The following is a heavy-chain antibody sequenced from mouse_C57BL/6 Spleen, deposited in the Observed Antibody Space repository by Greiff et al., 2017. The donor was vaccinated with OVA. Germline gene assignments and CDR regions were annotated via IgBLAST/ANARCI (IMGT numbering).Heavy chain of an antibody. Sequence: VKLMESGPGLVAPSQSLSITCTVSGFSLTSYAISWVRQPPGKGLEWLGVIWTGGGTNYNSALKSRLSISKDNSKSQVFLKMNSLQTDDTARYYCARTLITTVVAFYWYFDGWGTGTTVTVSS. D-gene: IGHD1-1*01. V-gene: IGHV2-9-1*01. J-gene: IGHJ1*03. CDR2: IWTGGGT. CDR1: GFSLTSYA. CDR3: ARTLITTVVAFYWYFDG.